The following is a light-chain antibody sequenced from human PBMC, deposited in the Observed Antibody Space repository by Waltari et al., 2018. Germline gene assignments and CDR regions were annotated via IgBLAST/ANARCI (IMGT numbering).Light chain of an antibody. V-gene: IGLV2-23*03. CDR3: CSNVGTSAF. CDR2: EGS. CDR1: SNTVWSYNL. J-gene: IGLJ2*01. Sequence: QAGPTQPAPVSGSPGQSITLSCTGTSNTVWSYNLVSWYQQHPGKPPKLIIYEGSKRPSGVSNRFSGSKSDNTASLTLSGLQPDDEADYYCCSNVGTSAFFGGGTKLTVL.